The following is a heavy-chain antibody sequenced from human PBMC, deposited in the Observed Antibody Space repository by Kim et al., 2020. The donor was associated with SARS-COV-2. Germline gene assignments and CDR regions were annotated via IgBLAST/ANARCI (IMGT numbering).Heavy chain of an antibody. D-gene: IGHD1-26*01. CDR2: IYYSGST. Sequence: SETLSLTCTVSGGSISSYYWSWIRQPPGKGLEWIGYIYYSGSTNYNPSLKSRVTISVDTSKNQFSLKLSSVTAADTAVYYCARHVGAKASQAYYYYYYGMDVWGQGTTVTVSS. V-gene: IGHV4-59*08. CDR3: ARHVGAKASQAYYYYYYGMDV. J-gene: IGHJ6*02. CDR1: GGSISSYY.